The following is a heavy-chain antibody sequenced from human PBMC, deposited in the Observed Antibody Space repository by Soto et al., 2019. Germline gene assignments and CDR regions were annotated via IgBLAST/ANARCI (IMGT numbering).Heavy chain of an antibody. J-gene: IGHJ6*02. CDR2: IDPSDSDSYT. CDR1: GYNFMNFL. V-gene: IGHV5-10-1*01. Sequence: VESLKISFTCSGYNFMNFLITFVLQMPGKGLYCMWRIDPSDSDSYTNYSPSFQGHVTISADKSISTAYLQWSSLKASENAIYYCARVPSHIKSIVVRYGMEVWGQGTAVTVYS. CDR3: ARVPSHIKSIVVRYGMEV. D-gene: IGHD6-6*01.